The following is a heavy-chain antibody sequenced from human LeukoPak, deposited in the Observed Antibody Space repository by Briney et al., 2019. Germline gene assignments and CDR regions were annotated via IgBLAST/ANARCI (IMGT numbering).Heavy chain of an antibody. D-gene: IGHD6-13*01. J-gene: IGHJ1*01. CDR2: ISTTGTT. CDR3: ARSGSSSWYTEYFQH. CDR1: GGSISGFY. V-gene: IGHV4-4*07. Sequence: SETLSLTCTVSGGSISGFYWSWIRQPADKGLEWIGLISTTGTTNYNPSLKSRVTMSVDTSKNQFSLKLSSVTAADTAVYYCARSGSSSWYTEYFQHWGQGTLVTVSS.